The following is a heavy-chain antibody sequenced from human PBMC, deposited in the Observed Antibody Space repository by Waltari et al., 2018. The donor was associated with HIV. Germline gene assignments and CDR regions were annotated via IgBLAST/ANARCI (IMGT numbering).Heavy chain of an antibody. Sequence: EVQLVESGGGLVQPGRSLSLSCAAPGLAFDDYAMPWVRHAPGKGLEWVSGISWNSGSIGYADSVKGRFTISRDNAKNSLYLQMNSLRAEDTALYYCAKDSDRLGNSGWQLGGAFDIWGQGTMVTVSS. V-gene: IGHV3-9*01. CDR2: ISWNSGSI. J-gene: IGHJ3*02. CDR3: AKDSDRLGNSGWQLGGAFDI. D-gene: IGHD6-19*01. CDR1: GLAFDDYA.